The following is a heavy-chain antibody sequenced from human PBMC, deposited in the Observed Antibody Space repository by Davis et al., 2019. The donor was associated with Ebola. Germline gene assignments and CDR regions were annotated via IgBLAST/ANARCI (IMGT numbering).Heavy chain of an antibody. CDR3: ARQDSSIWSLLPFFDY. CDR2: ISNSRSA. D-gene: IGHD6-13*01. V-gene: IGHV4-59*08. Sequence: MPSETLSLSCTASGGTISRYYWCWIRQPPGKGLEWIGYISNSRSAKYNPSLKSRVTISVDTSKNQFSLKLISVTAADTAVYCCARQDSSIWSLLPFFDYWGQGALVTVSS. CDR1: GGTISRYY. J-gene: IGHJ4*02.